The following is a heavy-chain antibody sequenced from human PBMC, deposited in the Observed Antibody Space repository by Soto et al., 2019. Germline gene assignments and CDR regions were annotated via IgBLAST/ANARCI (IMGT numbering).Heavy chain of an antibody. V-gene: IGHV1-18*01. CDR3: ARALGYSGYAGMDV. CDR1: GYTFTIYG. CDR2: ISPDNGNT. J-gene: IGHJ6*02. D-gene: IGHD5-12*01. Sequence: QVQLVQSGGEVKKPGASVKVSCKASGYTFTIYGINWVRQAPGQGLEWMGWISPDNGNTNYAQKLQGRVTMTTDTSTSTDYMELRSLRSADTAVYYCARALGYSGYAGMDVWGQGTTVTVSS.